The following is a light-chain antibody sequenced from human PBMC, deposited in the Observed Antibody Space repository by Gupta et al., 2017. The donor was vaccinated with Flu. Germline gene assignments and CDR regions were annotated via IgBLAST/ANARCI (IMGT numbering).Light chain of an antibody. J-gene: IGKJ2*01. CDR2: GAS. CDR1: QSIRSY. Sequence: DIQVTQSPFSLSASVGDRVSITCRASQSIRSYLNWYQHKPGKAPNLLIYGASNLQSGVPSRFSGSGSGTDFILTISELQPEDFAIYYCQQRDRIPNIFGQGTKLEIK. V-gene: IGKV1-39*01. CDR3: QQRDRIPNI.